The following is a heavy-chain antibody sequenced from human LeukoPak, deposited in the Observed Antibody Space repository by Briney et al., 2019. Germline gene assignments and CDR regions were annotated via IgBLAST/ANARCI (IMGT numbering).Heavy chain of an antibody. CDR2: IKQDGSEK. Sequence: PGGSLRLSCAASGFTFSRYWMSWVRQAPGKGLEWVANIKQDGSEKYYVDSVKGRFTISRDNAKISLYLQMNSLGAEDTAIYYCAWSAGSSGWYEGYYFDYWGQGTLVTVSS. J-gene: IGHJ4*02. D-gene: IGHD6-13*01. CDR3: AWSAGSSGWYEGYYFDY. CDR1: GFTFSRYW. V-gene: IGHV3-7*01.